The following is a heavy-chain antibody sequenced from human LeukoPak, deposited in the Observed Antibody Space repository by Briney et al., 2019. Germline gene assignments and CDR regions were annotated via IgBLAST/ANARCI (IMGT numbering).Heavy chain of an antibody. CDR2: ISSGSSAI. D-gene: IGHD3-22*01. J-gene: IGHJ4*02. Sequence: GGSLRLSCEASGFTFTTYSMTWVRQAPGKGLEWVSIISSGSSAIFSADALKGRFTISRDNSKNTLYLQMNTLRAEDTAVYYCAHSSVVVISQNYFDYWGQGTLVAVSS. CDR3: AHSSVVVISQNYFDY. CDR1: GFTFTTYS. V-gene: IGHV3-21*04.